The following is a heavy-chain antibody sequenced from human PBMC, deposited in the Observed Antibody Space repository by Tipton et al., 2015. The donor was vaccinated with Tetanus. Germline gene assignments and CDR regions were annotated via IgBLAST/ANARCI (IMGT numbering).Heavy chain of an antibody. J-gene: IGHJ4*02. Sequence: QSGAEVKKPGESLKISCKGSGYSFTSYWIAWVRQMPGKGLEWMGIIYPDDSNTRYTPSFHGQVTISADKSISTAYLQWSSLKAADPAIYYCAGVASSGYSYAVGYWGQGPLVTVSS. CDR2: IYPDDSNT. CDR3: AGVASSGYSYAVGY. D-gene: IGHD3-22*01. V-gene: IGHV5-51*01. CDR1: GYSFTSYW.